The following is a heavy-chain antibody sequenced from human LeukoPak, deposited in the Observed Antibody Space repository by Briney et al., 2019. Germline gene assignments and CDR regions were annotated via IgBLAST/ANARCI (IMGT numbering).Heavy chain of an antibody. V-gene: IGHV1-2*02. Sequence: GSSVKVSCKASGGTFSSYAISWVRQAPGQGLEWMGWINPNSGGTNYAQKFQGRVTMTRDTSISTAYMELSRLRSDDTAVYYCAREPTEYSGSYSPIAYYYYYGTDVWGQGTTVTVSS. CDR3: AREPTEYSGSYSPIAYYYYYGTDV. D-gene: IGHD1-26*01. CDR1: GGTFSSYA. CDR2: INPNSGGT. J-gene: IGHJ6*02.